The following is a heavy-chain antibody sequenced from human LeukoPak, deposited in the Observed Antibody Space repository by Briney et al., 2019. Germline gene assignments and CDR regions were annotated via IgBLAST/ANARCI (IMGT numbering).Heavy chain of an antibody. J-gene: IGHJ3*01. CDR3: ARPNITSYYDSRGYDAFDV. CDR1: GYRFNAYW. V-gene: IGHV5-51*01. CDR2: IYPDDPDT. Sequence: GESLKISCKGSGYRFNAYWIAWVRQMPGKGLERMGIIYPDDPDTRYSPSFQGQVTISADKSVRTAYLQWSSLKASDTAMYYCARPNITSYYDSRGYDAFDVWGQGTMVTVSS. D-gene: IGHD3-22*01.